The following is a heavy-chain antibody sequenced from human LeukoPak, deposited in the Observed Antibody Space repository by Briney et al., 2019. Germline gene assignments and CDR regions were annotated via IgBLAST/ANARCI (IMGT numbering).Heavy chain of an antibody. V-gene: IGHV4-4*09. Sequence: PSETLSLTCTVSGGSINNFYWSWIRQPPGKGLAWIGVIYTTWSTNYNPSLKSQVTISVDTSKNQFSLKVSSVNAADTAVYYCGRAQCGGNTHIDYWGQGTLVTVSS. CDR3: GRAQCGGNTHIDY. D-gene: IGHD4-23*01. J-gene: IGHJ4*02. CDR2: IYTTWST. CDR1: GGSINNFY.